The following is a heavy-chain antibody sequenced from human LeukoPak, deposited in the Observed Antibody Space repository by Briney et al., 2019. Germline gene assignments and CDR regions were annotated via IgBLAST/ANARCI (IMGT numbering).Heavy chain of an antibody. J-gene: IGHJ6*02. CDR2: FDPEDGET. CDR3: ATPLVVPAAKANYYYYGMDV. CDR1: GYTLTELS. Sequence: ASVKVSCKVSGYTLTELSMHWVRQAPGKGLEWMGGFDPEDGETIHAQKFQGRVTMTEDTSTDTAYMELSSLRSEDTAVYYCATPLVVPAAKANYYYYGMDVWGQGTTVTVSS. V-gene: IGHV1-24*01. D-gene: IGHD2-2*01.